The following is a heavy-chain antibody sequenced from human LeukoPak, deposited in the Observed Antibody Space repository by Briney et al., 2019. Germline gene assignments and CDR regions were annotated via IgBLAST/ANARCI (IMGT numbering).Heavy chain of an antibody. CDR3: ARDHYDSSGYSNWFDP. CDR1: GYTFTSYG. D-gene: IGHD3-22*01. V-gene: IGHV1-18*01. CDR2: ISAYNGNT. J-gene: IGHJ5*02. Sequence: ASVKVSCKASGYTFTSYGISWVRQAPGQGLEWMGWISAYNGNTNYAQKLQGRVTMTTDTSTSTAYMELRSLRSDDTAVYYCARDHYDSSGYSNWFDPWGQGTLVTVSS.